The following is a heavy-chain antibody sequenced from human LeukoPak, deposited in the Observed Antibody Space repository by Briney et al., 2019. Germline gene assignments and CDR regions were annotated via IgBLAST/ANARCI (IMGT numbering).Heavy chain of an antibody. V-gene: IGHV3-74*01. CDR2: INSDGSST. CDR1: GFTFSSYL. D-gene: IGHD1-26*01. J-gene: IGHJ4*02. Sequence: GGSLRLSCAASGFTFSSYLMHWVRQAPGKGLVWVSRINSDGSSTTYADSVKGRFTISRDNAKNTLYLQMNSLRAEDTAVYYCARGGKRSYSLDYWGQGTLVTVSS. CDR3: ARGGKRSYSLDY.